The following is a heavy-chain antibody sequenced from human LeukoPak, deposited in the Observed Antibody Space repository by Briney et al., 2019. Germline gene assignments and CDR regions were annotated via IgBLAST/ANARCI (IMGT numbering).Heavy chain of an antibody. Sequence: SETLSLTCTVSGGSISSYCWSWIRQPPGKGLEWIGYIYYSGSTNYNSSLKSRVTISVDTSKNQFSLKLSSVTAADTAVYYCARVGAEWEPNWFDPWGQGTLVTVSS. J-gene: IGHJ5*02. D-gene: IGHD1-26*01. CDR2: IYYSGST. V-gene: IGHV4-59*01. CDR3: ARVGAEWEPNWFDP. CDR1: GGSISSYC.